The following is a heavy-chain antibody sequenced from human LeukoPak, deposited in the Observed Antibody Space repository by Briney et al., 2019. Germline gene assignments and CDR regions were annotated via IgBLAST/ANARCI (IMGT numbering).Heavy chain of an antibody. CDR3: ARLYYDSRGYYWFDR. CDR1: GGSIISTSFY. D-gene: IGHD3-22*01. Sequence: SESLSLTCTVSGGSIISTSFYWGWIRQPPGKGLAWLGSIYHSGSTYDNPSLKSRVTISVDRSKNQFSLKLSSVTAADTAVYYCARLYYDSRGYYWFDRWGQGTLVTVSS. V-gene: IGHV4-39*01. J-gene: IGHJ5*02. CDR2: IYHSGST.